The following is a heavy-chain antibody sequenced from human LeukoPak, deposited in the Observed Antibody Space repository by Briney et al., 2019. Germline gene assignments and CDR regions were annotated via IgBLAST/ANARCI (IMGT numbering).Heavy chain of an antibody. D-gene: IGHD1-7*01. V-gene: IGHV3-53*01. CDR3: AKEGLELYYFDY. Sequence: GGSLRLSRVASGFTVSSNYMSWVRQAPGKGPEWVSLIYLGGTTYYADAVKGRFTISRDNSKNTLYLQMNSLRAEDTAVYYCAKEGLELYYFDYWGQGTLVTVSS. CDR1: GFTVSSNY. J-gene: IGHJ4*02. CDR2: IYLGGTT.